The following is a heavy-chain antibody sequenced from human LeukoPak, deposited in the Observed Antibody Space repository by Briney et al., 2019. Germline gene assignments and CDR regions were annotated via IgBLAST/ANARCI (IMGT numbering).Heavy chain of an antibody. J-gene: IGHJ5*02. D-gene: IGHD3-16*01. CDR1: GFIFKDYW. CDR2: IKQDGSEK. Sequence: PGGSLRLSCAASGFIFKDYWMIWVRQAPGKGLEWVANIKQDGSEKYYVDSVKGRFTISRDNAKNSLYPQMNTLRAEDTAMYYCAKDAQPRSRWFDPWGQGTLVTVSS. V-gene: IGHV3-7*03. CDR3: AKDAQPRSRWFDP.